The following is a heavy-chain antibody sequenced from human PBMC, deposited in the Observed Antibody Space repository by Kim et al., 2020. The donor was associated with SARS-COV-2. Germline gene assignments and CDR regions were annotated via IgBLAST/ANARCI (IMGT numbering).Heavy chain of an antibody. Sequence: GGSLRLSCAASGFTFSSYAMHWVRQAPGKGLEWVGVISYDGNNKYYADSVKGRFTISRDNSKNTLFLQMNSLRPEDTAVYYCARDPKRGYSYGWGAFDIWGQGTMVTVSS. V-gene: IGHV3-30*04. CDR1: GFTFSSYA. CDR3: ARDPKRGYSYGWGAFDI. CDR2: ISYDGNNK. J-gene: IGHJ3*02. D-gene: IGHD5-12*01.